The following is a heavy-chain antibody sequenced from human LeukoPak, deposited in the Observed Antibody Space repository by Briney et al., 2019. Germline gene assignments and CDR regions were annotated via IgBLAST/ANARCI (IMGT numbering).Heavy chain of an antibody. CDR3: ARVGYNYGYVDY. CDR2: IFPSGST. D-gene: IGHD5-18*01. V-gene: IGHV4-38-2*01. Sequence: PSETLSLTCAVPGYSISSGYCWGWIRQPPGTGLEWIGRIFPSGSTYFNPSLQSRVTISVDTSNNQFSLKLSSVTAADTAVYYCARVGYNYGYVDYWGQGALVTVSS. J-gene: IGHJ4*02. CDR1: GYSISSGYC.